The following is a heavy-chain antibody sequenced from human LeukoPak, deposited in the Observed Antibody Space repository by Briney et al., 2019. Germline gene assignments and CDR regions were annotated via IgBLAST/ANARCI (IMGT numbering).Heavy chain of an antibody. CDR2: IYDSGST. J-gene: IGHJ6*02. CDR3: ALTTDGMDV. CDR1: GGSISSNNYF. Sequence: PSETLSLTCTVSGGSISSNNYFWGWIRQPPGKGLEWIGSIYDSGSTYYNPSLKSRVTISVDTSKNQFSLKLSSVTAADTAVYYCALTTDGMDVWGQGTTVTVSS. V-gene: IGHV4-39*07. D-gene: IGHD1/OR15-1a*01.